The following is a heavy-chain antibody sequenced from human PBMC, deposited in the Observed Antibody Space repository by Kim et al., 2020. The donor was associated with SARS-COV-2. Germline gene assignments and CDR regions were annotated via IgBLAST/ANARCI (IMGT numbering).Heavy chain of an antibody. D-gene: IGHD5-18*01. Sequence: GGSLRLSCAASGFTFSSYAMHWVRQAPGKGLEYVSAISSNGGSTYYANSVKGRFTISRDNSKNTLYLQMGSLRAEDMAVYYCARDRGYSFGTFDYWGQGT. CDR1: GFTFSSYA. CDR2: ISSNGGST. V-gene: IGHV3-64*01. CDR3: ARDRGYSFGTFDY. J-gene: IGHJ4*02.